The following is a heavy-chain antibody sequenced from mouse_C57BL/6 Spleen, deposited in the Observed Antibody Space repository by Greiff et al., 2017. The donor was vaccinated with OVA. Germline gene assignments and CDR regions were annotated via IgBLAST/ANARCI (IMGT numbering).Heavy chain of an antibody. D-gene: IGHD1-1*01. CDR1: GFTFSDYG. CDR3: ARSYDSSIDY. V-gene: IGHV5-17*01. CDR2: ISSGSSTI. Sequence: EVKLKESGGGLVKPGGSLKLSCAASGFTFSDYGMHWVRQAPEKGLEWVAYISSGSSTIYYADTVKGRFTISRDNAKNTLFLQMTSLRSEDTAMYYCARSYDSSIDYWGQGTTLTVSS. J-gene: IGHJ2*01.